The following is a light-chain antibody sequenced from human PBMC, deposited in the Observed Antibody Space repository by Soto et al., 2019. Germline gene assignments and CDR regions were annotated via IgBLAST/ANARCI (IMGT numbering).Light chain of an antibody. V-gene: IGKV3-20*01. CDR1: QSVSSSY. CDR2: GAS. CDR3: QQYGSSPYT. Sequence: IVLTQSPGTLSLSPGERATLSCRASQSVSSSYLAWYQQKPGQAPRLLIYGASNMATGIPDRFSGSGSGTDFTLTISRLEPEDFAVYYCQQYGSSPYTFGQGTKLEIK. J-gene: IGKJ2*01.